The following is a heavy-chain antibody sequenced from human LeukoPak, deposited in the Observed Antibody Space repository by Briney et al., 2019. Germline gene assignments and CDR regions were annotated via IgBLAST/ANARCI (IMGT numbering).Heavy chain of an antibody. CDR1: GYTFTSYD. CDR2: MNPNSGNT. Sequence: ASVKVSCKASGYTFTSYDINWVRQATGQGLEWMGWMNPNSGNTGYAQKFQGRVTMTRNTSTSTAYMELSSLRSEDTAVYYCASRYDSSGYYLFDYWGQGTLVTVSS. D-gene: IGHD3-22*01. V-gene: IGHV1-8*01. CDR3: ASRYDSSGYYLFDY. J-gene: IGHJ4*02.